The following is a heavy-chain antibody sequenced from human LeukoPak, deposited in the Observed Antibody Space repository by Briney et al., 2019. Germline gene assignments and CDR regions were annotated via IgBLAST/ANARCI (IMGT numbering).Heavy chain of an antibody. CDR1: GGSSNNYY. V-gene: IGHV4-4*07. J-gene: IGHJ4*02. Sequence: PSETLSLTCTVSGGSSNNYYWSWIRQSAGKGLEWIGRIYTSGSTNYNPSLKSRVSMSVDTSKNQSSLRLRSVTAADTAVYYCARESGYYYDTSGYTFDYWGQGILVTVSS. CDR2: IYTSGST. CDR3: ARESGYYYDTSGYTFDY. D-gene: IGHD3-22*01.